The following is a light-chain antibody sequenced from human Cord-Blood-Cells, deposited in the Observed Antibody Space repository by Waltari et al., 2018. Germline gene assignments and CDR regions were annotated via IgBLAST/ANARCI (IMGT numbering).Light chain of an antibody. CDR2: DAS. J-gene: IGKJ5*01. V-gene: IGKV3-11*01. CDR3: QQRSNWPPVT. Sequence: EIVLTQSPATLSLSLGERATLSCRASQSVSSYLASYQQKPGQAPRLLIYDASNRATGIPARFSGSGSGTDFTLTISSLEPEDFAVYYCQQRSNWPPVTFGQGTRLEIK. CDR1: QSVSSY.